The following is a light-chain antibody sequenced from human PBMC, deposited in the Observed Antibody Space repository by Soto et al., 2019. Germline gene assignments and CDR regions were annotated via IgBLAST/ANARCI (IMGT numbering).Light chain of an antibody. V-gene: IGLV1-40*01. CDR3: QSYDSSLSGVV. J-gene: IGLJ1*01. CDR2: GNS. CDR1: SSNIGAGYD. Sequence: QSVLTQPPSVSGAPGQRVTISCTGSSSNIGAGYDVHWYQQLPGTAPKLLIYGNSNRPSGVPDRFSGSKSGTSASLAITGLQAEDEADYYCQSYDSSLSGVVFGTGTKVPVL.